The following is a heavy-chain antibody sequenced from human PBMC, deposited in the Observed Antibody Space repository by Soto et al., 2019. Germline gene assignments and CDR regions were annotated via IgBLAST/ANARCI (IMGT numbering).Heavy chain of an antibody. CDR3: AKDISSRPGGFDY. D-gene: IGHD6-19*01. V-gene: IGHV3-23*01. J-gene: IGHJ4*02. CDR2: ISGSGGST. CDR1: GFTFSSYA. Sequence: GGSLRLSCAASGFTFSSYAMSWVRQAPGKGLEWVSAISGSGGSTYYADSVKGRFTISRDNSRNTLYLQMNSLRAEDTAVYYCAKDISSRPGGFDYWGQGTLVTVSS.